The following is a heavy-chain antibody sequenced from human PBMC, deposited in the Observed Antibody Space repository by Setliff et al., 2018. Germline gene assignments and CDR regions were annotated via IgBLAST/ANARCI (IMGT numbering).Heavy chain of an antibody. V-gene: IGHV4-39*07. J-gene: IGHJ4*02. CDR3: ARVVPRGGTDY. CDR1: GDSISRRNYY. D-gene: IGHD3-10*01. Sequence: SETLSPTCIVSGDSISRRNYYWGWVRQSPGSGLEWIGTTYYTGASYNPSLRGRVAISVDMSVNQFSLKIYSVTAADTAVYYCARVVPRGGTDYWGPGTLVTVSS. CDR2: TYYTGA.